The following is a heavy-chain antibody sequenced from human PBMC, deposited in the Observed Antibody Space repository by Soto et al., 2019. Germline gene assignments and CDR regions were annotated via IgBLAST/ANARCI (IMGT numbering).Heavy chain of an antibody. J-gene: IGHJ6*02. CDR3: ARGRRTRRAMVTFNEVNYYYGMDV. D-gene: IGHD5-18*01. V-gene: IGHV4-34*01. CDR1: GGSFSGYY. Sequence: KASETLSLTCAVYGGSFSGYYWSWIRQPPGKGLEWIGEINHSGSTNYNPSLKSRVTISVDTSKNQFSLKLSSVTAADTAVYYCARGRRTRRAMVTFNEVNYYYGMDVWGQGTTVTVSS. CDR2: INHSGST.